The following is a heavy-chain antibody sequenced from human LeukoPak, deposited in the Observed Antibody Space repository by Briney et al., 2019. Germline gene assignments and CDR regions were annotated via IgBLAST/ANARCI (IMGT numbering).Heavy chain of an antibody. CDR1: GFTFSSYW. D-gene: IGHD3-22*01. CDR2: IKQDGSEK. Sequence: PGGSLRLSCAASGFTFSSYWMSWVRQAPGKGLEWVANIKQDGSEKYYVDSVKGRFTISRGNAKNSLYLQMNSLRAEDTAVYYCARGGWYYYDSSGSFDYWGQGTLVTVSS. CDR3: ARGGWYYYDSSGSFDY. J-gene: IGHJ4*02. V-gene: IGHV3-7*01.